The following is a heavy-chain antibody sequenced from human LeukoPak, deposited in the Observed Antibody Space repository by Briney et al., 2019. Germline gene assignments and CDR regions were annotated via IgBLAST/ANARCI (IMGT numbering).Heavy chain of an antibody. CDR2: INHSGST. Sequence: SETLSLTCAVYGGSFSGYYWSWIRQPPGKGLEWIGEINHSGSTNYNPSLKSRVTISVDTSKNQFSLKLSSVTAADTAVHYCARGRYSGYAKPPYFDYWGQGTLVTVSS. CDR3: ARGRYSGYAKPPYFDY. CDR1: GGSFSGYY. J-gene: IGHJ4*02. D-gene: IGHD5-12*01. V-gene: IGHV4-34*01.